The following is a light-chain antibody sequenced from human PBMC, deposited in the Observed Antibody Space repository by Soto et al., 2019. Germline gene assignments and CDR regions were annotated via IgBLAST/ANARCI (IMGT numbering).Light chain of an antibody. Sequence: EIVMTQSPATLSVSPVERATLCCRASETVATNLAWYQQKPGQAPRLLISGASTRAAGISDRFRGSGSGTEFTLTINRLETEDFAVYYCQQYGSSPTFGLGTKVDIK. CDR3: QQYGSSPT. J-gene: IGKJ1*01. V-gene: IGKV3D-15*02. CDR1: ETVATN. CDR2: GAS.